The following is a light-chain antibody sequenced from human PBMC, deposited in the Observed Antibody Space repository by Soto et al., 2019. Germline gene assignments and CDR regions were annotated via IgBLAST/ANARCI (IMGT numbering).Light chain of an antibody. CDR3: QQFNSYPLT. J-gene: IGKJ5*01. Sequence: DIQVTQSPSFLSASVGDSVTITCRASQGISSNLAWYQQKPGKAPKLLIYAASTLQSGVPSRFSGSGSGTEFTLTISSLQPEDFATYSGQQFNSYPLTFGQGTRLEIK. CDR2: AAS. V-gene: IGKV1-9*01. CDR1: QGISSN.